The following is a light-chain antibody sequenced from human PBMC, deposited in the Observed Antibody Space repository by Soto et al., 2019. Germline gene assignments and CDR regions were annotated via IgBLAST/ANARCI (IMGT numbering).Light chain of an antibody. J-gene: IGKJ4*01. CDR1: QSISSW. CDR2: KAS. CDR3: PLT. V-gene: IGKV1-5*03. Sequence: DLQMTQSPSTLSASVGDRVTITCRASQSISSWLAWYQQKPGKAPNLLIYKASSLESGVPSRFSGSGSGTEFTLTISSLQPDDFATYSYPLTFGGGTKVEIK.